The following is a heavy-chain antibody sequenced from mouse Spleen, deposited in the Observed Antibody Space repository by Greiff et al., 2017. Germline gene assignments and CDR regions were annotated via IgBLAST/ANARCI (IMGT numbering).Heavy chain of an antibody. CDR3: ARGDYYGSSGAY. CDR2: IYPGDGDT. D-gene: IGHD1-1*01. V-gene: IGHV1-80*01. Sequence: VQLQQSGAELVKPGASVKISCKASGYAFSSYWMNWVKQRPGKGLEWIGQIYPGDGDTNYNGKFKGKATLTADKSSSTAYMQLSSLTSEDSAVYFCARGDYYGSSGAYWGQGTLVTVSA. J-gene: IGHJ3*01. CDR1: GYAFSSYW.